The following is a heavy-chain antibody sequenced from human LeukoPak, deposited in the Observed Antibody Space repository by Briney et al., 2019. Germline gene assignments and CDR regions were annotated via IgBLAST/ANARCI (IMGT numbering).Heavy chain of an antibody. CDR3: ARLTVMVRGVITPYFDY. CDR2: IYYNGST. Sequence: SETLSLTCTVSGGSISSYYWSWIRQPPGKGLEWIGYIYYNGSTNYNPSLKSRVTISVDTSKNQFSLKLSSVTAADTAVYYCARLTVMVRGVITPYFDYWGQGTLVTVSS. V-gene: IGHV4-59*01. D-gene: IGHD3-10*01. CDR1: GGSISSYY. J-gene: IGHJ4*02.